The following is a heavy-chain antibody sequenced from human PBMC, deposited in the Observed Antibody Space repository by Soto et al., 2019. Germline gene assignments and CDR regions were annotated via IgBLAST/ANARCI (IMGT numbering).Heavy chain of an antibody. CDR3: ARYHFDDYAFHS. CDR1: GFTFSDYY. J-gene: IGHJ4*02. V-gene: IGHV3-11*06. D-gene: IGHD4-17*01. CDR2: ISSSRSYT. Sequence: GGSLRLSCAASGFTFSDYYMSWIRQAPGKGLEWVSYISSSRSYTNYADSVKGRFTISRDNARNSLYLQMNSLVVEDTATYYCARYHFDDYAFHSWGQGTPVTVSS.